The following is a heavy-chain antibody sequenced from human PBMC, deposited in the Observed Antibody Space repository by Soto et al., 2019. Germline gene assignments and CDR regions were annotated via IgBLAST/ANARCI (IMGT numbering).Heavy chain of an antibody. Sequence: QVQLVESGGGFVKPGGSLRLSCAASGFTFSDYYMNWIRQVPGKGLEWVSYISRGGNTIYYADSVKGRFTISRDNAKNSLYLQMNSLRAEDTAVYYCARTTENDCWGQGTLVTVSS. J-gene: IGHJ4*02. V-gene: IGHV3-11*01. CDR2: ISRGGNTI. D-gene: IGHD4-17*01. CDR1: GFTFSDYY. CDR3: ARTTENDC.